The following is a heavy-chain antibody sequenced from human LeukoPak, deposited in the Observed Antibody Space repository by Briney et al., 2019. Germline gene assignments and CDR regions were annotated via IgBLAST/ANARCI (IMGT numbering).Heavy chain of an antibody. J-gene: IGHJ6*03. CDR2: ISGSGSST. CDR1: GFTFSSYA. D-gene: IGHD2-15*01. Sequence: GGSLRLSCVASGFTFSSYAMSWVRQAPGKGLEWVSTISGSGSSTYYADSVKGRFTISRDNSKNTLYLQMNSLRAEDTAVYYCAKGYCRGGSCYSNYYYYYMDVWGKGTTVTVSS. V-gene: IGHV3-23*01. CDR3: AKGYCRGGSCYSNYYYYYMDV.